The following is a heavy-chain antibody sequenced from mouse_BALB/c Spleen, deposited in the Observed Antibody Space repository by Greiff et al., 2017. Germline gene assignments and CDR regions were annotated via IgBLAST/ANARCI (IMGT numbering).Heavy chain of an antibody. CDR2: ISPSNGGT. D-gene: IGHD1-3*01. CDR3: TRSKLD. CDR1: GYTFTSYY. J-gene: IGHJ3*01. Sequence: QVQLQQSGAELVKPGASVKLSCKASGYTFTSYYLYWVKQRPGQGLEWIGEISPSNGGTNFNEKFKSKATLTVDKSSSTAYMQLSSLTSEDSAVFYCTRSKLDWGQGTLVTVSA. V-gene: IGHV1S81*02.